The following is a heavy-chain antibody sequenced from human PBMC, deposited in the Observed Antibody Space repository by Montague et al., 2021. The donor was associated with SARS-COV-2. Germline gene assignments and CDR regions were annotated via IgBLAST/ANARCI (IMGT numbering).Heavy chain of an antibody. D-gene: IGHD3-22*01. CDR3: ARERSADYYDGSGYHSYKYGMDV. J-gene: IGHJ6*02. Sequence: SETLSLTCTVSGGSISGYYWTWMRQPPGKGLEWLGHIYYTGSSNYNPSLKSRVTISVDTSKNQFSLKVSSVTAADTAVYYCARERSADYYDGSGYHSYKYGMDVWGQGTTVTVSS. V-gene: IGHV4-59*12. CDR1: GGSISGYY. CDR2: IYYTGSS.